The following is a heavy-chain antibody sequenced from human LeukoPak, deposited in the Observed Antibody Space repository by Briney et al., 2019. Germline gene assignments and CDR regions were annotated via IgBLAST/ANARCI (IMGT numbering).Heavy chain of an antibody. Sequence: GGSLRLSCAASGFTVSSNYMSWVRQAPGKGLERVSVIYSGGSTYYADSVKGRFTISRDNSKNTLYLQMNSLRAEDTAVYYCARDAPWGGDDYWGQGTLVTVSS. V-gene: IGHV3-66*02. CDR1: GFTVSSNY. CDR2: IYSGGST. D-gene: IGHD3-16*01. J-gene: IGHJ4*02. CDR3: ARDAPWGGDDY.